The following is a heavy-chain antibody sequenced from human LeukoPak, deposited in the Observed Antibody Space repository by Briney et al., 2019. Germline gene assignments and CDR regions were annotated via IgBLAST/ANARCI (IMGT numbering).Heavy chain of an antibody. D-gene: IGHD6-13*01. V-gene: IGHV3-11*04. CDR2: ISSSGSTI. CDR1: GFTFSSYA. J-gene: IGHJ4*02. Sequence: GGSLRLSCAASGFTFSSYAMSWIRQAPGKGLEWVSYISSSGSTIYYADSVKGRFTISRDNAKNSLYLQMNSLRAEDTAVYYCARDSLGAAGISGPSYWGQGTLVTVSS. CDR3: ARDSLGAAGISGPSY.